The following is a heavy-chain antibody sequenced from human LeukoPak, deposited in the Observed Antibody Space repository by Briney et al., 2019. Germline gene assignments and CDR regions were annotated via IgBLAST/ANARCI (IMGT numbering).Heavy chain of an antibody. CDR3: AKHFNFRSWVGEVGPLFYLDY. CDR1: GGSISSYY. CDR2: IYYSGST. D-gene: IGHD3-10*01. Sequence: PSETLSLTCTVSGGSISSYYWSWIRQPPGKGLEWIGYIYYSGSTNYNPSLKSRVTISVDTSENQFSLKLSSVTAADTAVYYCAKHFNFRSWVGEVGPLFYLDYRGQGTLGTGSS. J-gene: IGHJ4*01. V-gene: IGHV4-59*08.